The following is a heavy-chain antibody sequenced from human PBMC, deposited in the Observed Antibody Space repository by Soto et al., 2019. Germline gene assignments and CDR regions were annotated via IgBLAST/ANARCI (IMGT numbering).Heavy chain of an antibody. D-gene: IGHD2-15*01. V-gene: IGHV3-23*01. CDR2: ISGSGGST. CDR3: AKEEGLWPRGSGGY. CDR1: GFTSSSYA. J-gene: IGHJ4*02. Sequence: EVQLLESGGGLVQPGGSLRLSCAASGFTSSSYAMSWVRQAPGKGLEWVSAISGSGGSTHYADSVKGRFTISRDNSKNTLYLQMNSLRAEDTAVYYCAKEEGLWPRGSGGYWGQGTLVTVSS.